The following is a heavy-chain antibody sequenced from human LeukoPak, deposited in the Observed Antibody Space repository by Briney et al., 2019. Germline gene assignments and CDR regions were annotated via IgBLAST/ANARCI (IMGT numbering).Heavy chain of an antibody. V-gene: IGHV3-21*01. J-gene: IGHJ6*03. CDR1: GFTFSSYS. Sequence: GGSLRLSCAASGFTFSSYSMNWVRQAPGKGLEWVSSISSSSSYIYYADSVRGRFTISRDNAKNSLYLQMNSLRAEDTAVYYCARSPCSTSCPYYMDVWGKGTTVTVSS. CDR2: ISSSSSYI. CDR3: ARSPCSTSCPYYMDV. D-gene: IGHD2-2*01.